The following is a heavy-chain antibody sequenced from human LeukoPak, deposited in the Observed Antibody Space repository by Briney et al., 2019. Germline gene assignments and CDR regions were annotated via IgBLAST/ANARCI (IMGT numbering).Heavy chain of an antibody. Sequence: GRSLRLSCAASGFTFSNYAMSWVRQAPGKGLEWVSTISGRGGDAYYADSVRGRFTISRDNSRNTLFLQMNSLRAEDTAVYYCAVRGGRLDYWGQGTLVTVSS. D-gene: IGHD3-10*02. V-gene: IGHV3-23*01. CDR1: GFTFSNYA. J-gene: IGHJ4*02. CDR2: ISGRGGDA. CDR3: AVRGGRLDY.